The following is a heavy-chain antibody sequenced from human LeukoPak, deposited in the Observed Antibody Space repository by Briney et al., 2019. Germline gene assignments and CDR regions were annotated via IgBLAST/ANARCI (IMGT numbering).Heavy chain of an antibody. V-gene: IGHV3-23*01. D-gene: IGHD6-13*01. CDR1: GFTVSSNY. J-gene: IGHJ4*02. CDR3: AKSSGYSSTWYDY. CDR2: ISSGGVTT. Sequence: GGSLRLSCAASGFTVSSNYMSWVRQAPGKGLEWVSGISSGGVTTYYADSVRGRFTISGDNSKNTLYLQMNSLRAEDTAIYYCAKSSGYSSTWYDYWGPGTLVTVSS.